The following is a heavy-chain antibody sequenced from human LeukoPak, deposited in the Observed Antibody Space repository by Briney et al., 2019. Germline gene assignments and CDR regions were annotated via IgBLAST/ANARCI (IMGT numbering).Heavy chain of an antibody. V-gene: IGHV4-31*03. Sequence: SQTLSLTCTVSGGSISSGGYYWSWIRQHPGKGLEWIGYIYYSGSTYYNPSLKSRVTISVDTSKNQFSLKLSSVTAADTAVYYCARGSDYGGNYYFDYWGPGTLVTVSS. CDR2: IYYSGST. J-gene: IGHJ4*02. D-gene: IGHD4-23*01. CDR3: ARGSDYGGNYYFDY. CDR1: GGSISSGGYY.